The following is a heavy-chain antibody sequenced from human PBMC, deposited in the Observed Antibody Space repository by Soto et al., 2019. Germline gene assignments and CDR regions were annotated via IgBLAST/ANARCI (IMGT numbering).Heavy chain of an antibody. CDR1: GYTFTSYG. D-gene: IGHD6-13*01. V-gene: IGHV1-18*01. CDR3: ARDMWQQLVKGGWFDP. J-gene: IGHJ5*02. Sequence: QVQLVQSGAEVKKPGASVKVSCKASGYTFTSYGISWVRQAPGQGLEWMGWISASNGNTNYAQKLQGRVTMTTDTSKITGYVELRSLRSDDTAVYYCARDMWQQLVKGGWFDPWGQGTLVNVSS. CDR2: ISASNGNT.